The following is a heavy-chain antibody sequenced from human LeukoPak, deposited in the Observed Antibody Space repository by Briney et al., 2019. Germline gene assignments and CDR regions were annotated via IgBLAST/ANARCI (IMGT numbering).Heavy chain of an antibody. Sequence: SQTLSLTCAISGDSVSSNSAAWNWIRQSPSRGLGGLGRTYYRSKWYNDYAVSVKSRITINPDTSKNQFSLQLNSVTPEDTAVYYCAREDRYYDFWSGYSGLARTHMDVWGKGTTVTVSS. J-gene: IGHJ6*04. D-gene: IGHD3-3*01. CDR2: TYYRSKWYN. V-gene: IGHV6-1*01. CDR1: GDSVSSNSAA. CDR3: AREDRYYDFWSGYSGLARTHMDV.